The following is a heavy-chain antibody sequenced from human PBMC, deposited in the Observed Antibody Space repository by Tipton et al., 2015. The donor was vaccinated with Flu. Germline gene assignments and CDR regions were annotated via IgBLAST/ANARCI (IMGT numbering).Heavy chain of an antibody. V-gene: IGHV4-38-2*01. D-gene: IGHD3-10*02. CDR3: ARHTGDSVRGVIDY. CDR1: GDSISSDYY. J-gene: IGHJ4*02. CDR2: VARTGDT. Sequence: LRLSCAVSGDSISSDYYWAWIRQFPGKGLEWIGTVARTGDTVYNPSLKSRVTLSIDTSKNQFSLKLSSVTAADTAVYYCARHTGDSVRGVIDYWGQGAPVTVSS.